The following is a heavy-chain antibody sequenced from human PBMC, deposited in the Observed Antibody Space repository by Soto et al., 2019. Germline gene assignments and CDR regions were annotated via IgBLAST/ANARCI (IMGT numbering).Heavy chain of an antibody. V-gene: IGHV4-59*01. J-gene: IGHJ6*04. CDR3: ARGYYGSGSYYKVYYYYGMDV. D-gene: IGHD3-10*01. CDR2: IYYSGST. CDR1: GGSISSYY. Sequence: SETLSLTCTVSGGSISSYYWSWIRQPPGKGLEWIGYIYYSGSTNYNPSLKSRVTISVDTSKNQFSLKLSSVTAADTAVYYCARGYYGSGSYYKVYYYYGMDVWGKGTTVTVSS.